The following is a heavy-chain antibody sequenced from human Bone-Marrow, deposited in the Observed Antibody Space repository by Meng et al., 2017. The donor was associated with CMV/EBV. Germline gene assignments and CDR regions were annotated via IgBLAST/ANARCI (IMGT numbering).Heavy chain of an antibody. V-gene: IGHV3-7*01. CDR1: GFTLSGYW. J-gene: IGHJ4*02. Sequence: GESLKISCAASGFTLSGYWMSWVRQAPGKGLEWVANIKEDGSEKYYVDSVKGRFTISRDNAKNSVYLQMNSLRAEDTAVYYCARDPPPVSSRFDYWVQGTLVTVSS. CDR2: IKEDGSEK. CDR3: ARDPPPVSSRFDY. D-gene: IGHD6-13*01.